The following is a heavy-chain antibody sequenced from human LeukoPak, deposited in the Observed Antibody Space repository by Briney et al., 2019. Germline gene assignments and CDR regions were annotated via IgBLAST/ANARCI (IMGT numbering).Heavy chain of an antibody. V-gene: IGHV3-21*04. CDR3: ARGGITIFGVVLYMDV. CDR1: GFTFSSYS. D-gene: IGHD3-3*01. CDR2: ISSSSSYI. Sequence: GGSLRLSCAASGFTFSSYSMNWVRQAPGKGLEWVSSISSSSSYIYYADSVKGRFTISRDNAKNSLYLQMNSLRAEDTALYYCARGGITIFGVVLYMDVWGKGTTVTVSS. J-gene: IGHJ6*03.